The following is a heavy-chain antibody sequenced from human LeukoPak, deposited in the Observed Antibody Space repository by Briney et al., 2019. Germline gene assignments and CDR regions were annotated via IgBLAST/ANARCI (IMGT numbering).Heavy chain of an antibody. CDR3: ARGRGYYYGSGSYHRYFDY. CDR2: IYYSGST. J-gene: IGHJ4*02. CDR1: GGSISSYY. Sequence: SETLSLTCTVSGGSISSYYWSWIRQPPGKGLEWIGYIYYSGSTNYNPSLKSRVTISVDTSKNQFSLKLSSVTAADTAVYYCARGRGYYYGSGSYHRYFDYWGQGTLVTVSS. D-gene: IGHD3-10*01. V-gene: IGHV4-59*08.